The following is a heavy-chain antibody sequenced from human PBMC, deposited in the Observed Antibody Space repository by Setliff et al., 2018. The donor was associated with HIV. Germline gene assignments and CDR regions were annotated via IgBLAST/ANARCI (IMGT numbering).Heavy chain of an antibody. D-gene: IGHD3-16*01. CDR1: GGSISNSSYY. V-gene: IGHV4-39*07. CDR3: ASWGAGSNSGFDY. Sequence: SETLSLTCTVSGGSISNSSYYWGWIRQPPGKGLEWIGSIYYSGSTYYNPSLKSRVTISVDTSKSQFSLKLRSVNAADTAVYYCASWGAGSNSGFDYWGRGTLVTVSS. CDR2: IYYSGST. J-gene: IGHJ4*02.